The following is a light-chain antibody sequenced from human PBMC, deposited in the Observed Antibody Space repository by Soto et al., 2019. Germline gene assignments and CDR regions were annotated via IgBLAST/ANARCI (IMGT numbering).Light chain of an antibody. CDR3: QQYYTTPRT. J-gene: IGKJ1*01. CDR2: WAS. Sequence: DIVMTQSPDSLTVSLGERATINCKSSQSVLYSSNNKNYLAWYQHKPGQPPKLLIYWASTRESGVPDRFSGSGSGTDFTLTISSLQAEDVAVYYCQQYYTTPRTVGQGTKVEIK. V-gene: IGKV4-1*01. CDR1: QSVLYSSNNKNY.